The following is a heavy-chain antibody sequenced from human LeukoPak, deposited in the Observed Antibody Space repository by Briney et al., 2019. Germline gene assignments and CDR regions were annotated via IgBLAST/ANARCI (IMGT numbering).Heavy chain of an antibody. J-gene: IGHJ4*02. V-gene: IGHV5-51*01. CDR2: IYPGDSDT. CDR3: ARRIAATGRGYFDY. CDR1: GYSFTNYW. Sequence: GASLQISCQVSGYSFTNYWIGWVRQMPGKGLEWMGIIYPGDSDTRYSPSFQGQVTISADKSISTAYLQWSSLKASDTAMYYCARRIAATGRGYFDYWGQGTLVTVSS. D-gene: IGHD6-13*01.